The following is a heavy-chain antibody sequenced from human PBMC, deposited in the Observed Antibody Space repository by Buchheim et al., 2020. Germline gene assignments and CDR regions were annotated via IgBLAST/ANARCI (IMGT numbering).Heavy chain of an antibody. D-gene: IGHD1-26*01. CDR3: ARDLSGSQDY. V-gene: IGHV3-74*01. Sequence: EVQLEESGGGLVQPGGSLRLSCAASGFTLRTYWMHWVRQAPGKGLEWVSRINEDGSFTNYAVSVKGRFTISRDNAENTLYLQMTSLRVEDTAMYYCARDLSGSQDYWGQGTL. J-gene: IGHJ4*02. CDR1: GFTLRTYW. CDR2: INEDGSFT.